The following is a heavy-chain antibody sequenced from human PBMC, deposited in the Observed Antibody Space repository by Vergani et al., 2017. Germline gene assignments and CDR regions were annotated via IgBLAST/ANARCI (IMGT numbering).Heavy chain of an antibody. CDR3: ARFVGYPSPYFDY. CDR2: IYYSGSP. V-gene: IGHV4-39*01. D-gene: IGHD2-21*01. CDR1: GASIRSSNYY. Sequence: QLQLQESGPGLVKPSATLSLTCSVSGASIRSSNYYWGWIRQPPGKGLEWIASIYYSGSPYYNPSLKSRVTISVDTSKNQFSLKLSSVTAADTAVYYCARFVGYPSPYFDYWGQGTLVTVSS. J-gene: IGHJ4*02.